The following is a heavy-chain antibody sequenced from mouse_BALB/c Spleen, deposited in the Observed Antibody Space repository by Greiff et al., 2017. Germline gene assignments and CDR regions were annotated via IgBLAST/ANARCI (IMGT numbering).Heavy chain of an antibody. CDR3: ARTYYRYEDYAMDY. V-gene: IGHV1-4*02. J-gene: IGHJ4*01. Sequence: VQLQQSAAELARPGASVKMSCKASGYTFTSYTMHWVKQRPGQGLEWIGYINPSSGYTEYNQKFKDKTTLNADKSSSTAYMQRSSLTSEDSAVYYCARTYYRYEDYAMDYWGQGTSVTVSS. CDR2: INPSSGYT. D-gene: IGHD2-14*01. CDR1: GYTFTSYT.